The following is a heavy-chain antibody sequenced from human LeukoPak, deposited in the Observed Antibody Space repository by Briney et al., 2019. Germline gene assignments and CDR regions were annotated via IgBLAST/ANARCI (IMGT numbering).Heavy chain of an antibody. D-gene: IGHD3-9*01. J-gene: IGHJ3*01. CDR3: ARDGPYDSGAFYF. CDR2: IYHSGST. V-gene: IGHV4-38-2*02. Sequence: SEALSLTCTVSGYSISSGYYWGWIRQPPGKGLEWIGSIYHSGSTYYNPSLKSRVTISVDTSKNQFSLKLSSVTAADTAVYFCARDGPYDSGAFYFWGQGTMVTVSS. CDR1: GYSISSGYY.